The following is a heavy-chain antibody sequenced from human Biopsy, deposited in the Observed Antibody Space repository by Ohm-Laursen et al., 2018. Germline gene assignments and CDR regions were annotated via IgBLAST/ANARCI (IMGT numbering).Heavy chain of an antibody. J-gene: IGHJ4*02. V-gene: IGHV4-59*08. Sequence: SETLSLTCPVYGESFNGYYWSWIRQTPGKGLEWIGHVYYSGSTFYNSSLESRVTVSVDTSKNQFHLRLTSMSASDTAVYYCARHSLDDFWSGAHYYFDYWGLGTLVTVSS. D-gene: IGHD3-3*01. CDR2: VYYSGST. CDR1: GESFNGYY. CDR3: ARHSLDDFWSGAHYYFDY.